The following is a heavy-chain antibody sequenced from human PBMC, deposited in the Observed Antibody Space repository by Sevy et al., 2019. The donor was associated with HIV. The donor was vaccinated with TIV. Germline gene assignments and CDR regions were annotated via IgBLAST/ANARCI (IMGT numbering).Heavy chain of an antibody. CDR2: IYYSGST. CDR3: ARVVGYSYGYNWFDP. V-gene: IGHV4-59*01. J-gene: IGHJ5*02. Sequence: SEILSLTCTVSGGSISSYYWSWIRQPPGKGLEWIGYIYYSGSTNYNASVKSRVTISVDTSKNQFSLKLSSVTAADTAVYYCARVVGYSYGYNWFDPWGQGTLVTVSS. D-gene: IGHD5-18*01. CDR1: GGSISSYY.